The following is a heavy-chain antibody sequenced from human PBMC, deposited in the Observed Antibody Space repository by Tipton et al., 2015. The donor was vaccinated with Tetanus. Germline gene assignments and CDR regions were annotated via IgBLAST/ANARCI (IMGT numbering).Heavy chain of an antibody. V-gene: IGHV3-9*01. D-gene: IGHD3-10*01. CDR3: AKDTRQYYGSGSYHDS. J-gene: IGHJ4*02. Sequence: SLRLSCAASGFTFDDYAMHWVRQAPGKGLEWVSGISWNSGSIGYADSGKGRFTISRDNAKNSLYLQMNSLRAEDTALYYCAKDTRQYYGSGSYHDSWGQGTLVTVSS. CDR2: ISWNSGSI. CDR1: GFTFDDYA.